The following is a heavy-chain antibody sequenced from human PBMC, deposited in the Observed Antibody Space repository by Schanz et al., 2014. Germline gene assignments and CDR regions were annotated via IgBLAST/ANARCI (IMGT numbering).Heavy chain of an antibody. Sequence: QVQLQESGPGLVKPSQTLSLTCTVSGGSISSATYYWSWVRQPAGKGLEWIGRIYSRGSSTYNPSLKSRVTISVDKSKNRFSLKVRSVTAADTAVYYCARDSLRGATGGYGMDVWGQGTTVTVSS. CDR3: ARDSLRGATGGYGMDV. J-gene: IGHJ6*02. D-gene: IGHD2-8*02. V-gene: IGHV4-61*02. CDR1: GGSISSATYY. CDR2: IYSRGSS.